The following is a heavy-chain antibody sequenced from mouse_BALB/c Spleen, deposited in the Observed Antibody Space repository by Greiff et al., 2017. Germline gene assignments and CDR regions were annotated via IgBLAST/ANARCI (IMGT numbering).Heavy chain of an antibody. CDR2: ISSGGGST. CDR3: ARIYGMDY. CDR1: GFAFSSYD. J-gene: IGHJ4*01. V-gene: IGHV5-12-1*01. Sequence: EVKVVESGGGLVKPGGSLKLSCAASGFAFSSYDMSWVRQTPEKRLEWVAYISSGGGSTYYPDTVKGRFTISRDNAKNTLYLQMSSLKSEDTAMYYCARIYGMDYWGQGTSVTVSS.